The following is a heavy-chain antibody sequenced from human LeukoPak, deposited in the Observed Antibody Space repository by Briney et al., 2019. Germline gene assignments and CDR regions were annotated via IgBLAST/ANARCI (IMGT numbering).Heavy chain of an antibody. Sequence: ASVKVSCKVSGYTLTELSMHWVRQAPGKGLEWMGGFDPEDGETIYAQKFQGRVTMTEDTPTDTAYMELSSLRSEDTAVYYCATGAEYYYDSSGYHGQFQHWGQGTLVTVSS. CDR3: ATGAEYYYDSSGYHGQFQH. J-gene: IGHJ1*01. D-gene: IGHD3-22*01. V-gene: IGHV1-24*01. CDR2: FDPEDGET. CDR1: GYTLTELS.